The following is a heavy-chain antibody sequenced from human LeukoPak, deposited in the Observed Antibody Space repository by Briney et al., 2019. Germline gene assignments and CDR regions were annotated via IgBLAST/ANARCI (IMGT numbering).Heavy chain of an antibody. Sequence: GGSLRLSCAASGFTVSSNYMSWVRQAPGKGPGWVSVIYSGGSTYYADSVKGRFTISRDNSKNTLYLQMNSLRAEDTAVHYCASPRVVVGYYMDVWGKGTTVTVSS. J-gene: IGHJ6*03. V-gene: IGHV3-66*02. CDR1: GFTVSSNY. CDR3: ASPRVVVGYYMDV. CDR2: IYSGGST. D-gene: IGHD2-15*01.